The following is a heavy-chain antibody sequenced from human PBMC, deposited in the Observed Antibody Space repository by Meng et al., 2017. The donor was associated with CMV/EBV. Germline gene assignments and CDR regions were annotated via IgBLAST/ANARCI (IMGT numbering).Heavy chain of an antibody. CDR2: IIPIFGTA. CDR1: GGTFSSYA. D-gene: IGHD6-6*01. Sequence: SVKVSCKASGGTFSSYAISWVRQAPGQGLEWMGGIIPIFGTANYAQKFQGRVTITTDESTSTAYMELSNLRSEDTAVYYCASRHSSSSGNFDYWGQGTLVTVSS. J-gene: IGHJ4*02. V-gene: IGHV1-69*05. CDR3: ASRHSSSSGNFDY.